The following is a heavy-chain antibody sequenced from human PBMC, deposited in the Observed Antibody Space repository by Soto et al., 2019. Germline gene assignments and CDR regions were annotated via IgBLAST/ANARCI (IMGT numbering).Heavy chain of an antibody. J-gene: IGHJ5*02. CDR2: MNPNSGNT. V-gene: IGHV1-8*01. Sequence: QVQLVQSGAEVKKPGASVKVSCKASGYTFTSYDINWVRQATGQGLEWMGWMNPNSGNTGYAQKFQGRVTMTRNTSIDTAYMELSSRRSEDTAVYCCARLRPEQGWFDPWGQETLVTVSS. CDR3: ARLRPEQGWFDP. D-gene: IGHD1-1*01. CDR1: GYTFTSYD.